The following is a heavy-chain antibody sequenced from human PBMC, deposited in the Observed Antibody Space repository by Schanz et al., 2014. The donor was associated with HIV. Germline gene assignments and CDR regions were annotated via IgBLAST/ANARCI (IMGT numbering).Heavy chain of an antibody. D-gene: IGHD4-17*01. CDR2: IGSGGGYK. V-gene: IGHV3-21*06. J-gene: IGHJ4*02. Sequence: VQLVESGGGVVQPGGSLRLSCAASGFTFNSYGMHWVRQAPGKGLEWVSSIGSGGGYKYYADSVNGRFTISRDNAKNSLHLQMSRLGAEDTAVYYCARDLHDYGDARTDYWGQGILVTVSS. CDR3: ARDLHDYGDARTDY. CDR1: GFTFNSYG.